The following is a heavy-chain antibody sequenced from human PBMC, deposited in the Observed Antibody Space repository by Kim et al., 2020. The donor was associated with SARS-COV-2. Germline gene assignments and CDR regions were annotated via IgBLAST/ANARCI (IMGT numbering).Heavy chain of an antibody. Sequence: GGSLRLSCAASGFTLSDYSMTWIRQAPGKGLEWVPYISSSGSTMYYADSVKGRFTISRDNAKNSLYLQMNSLRAEDTAVFYCARGLRNGGWYFFDYWGQGTLVTVSS. CDR3: ARGLRNGGWYFFDY. D-gene: IGHD6-19*01. CDR2: ISSSGSTM. V-gene: IGHV3-11*01. CDR1: GFTLSDYS. J-gene: IGHJ4*02.